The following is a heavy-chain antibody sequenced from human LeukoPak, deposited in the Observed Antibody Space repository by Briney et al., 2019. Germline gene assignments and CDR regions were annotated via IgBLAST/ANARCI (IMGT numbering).Heavy chain of an antibody. CDR1: GGSFSGYY. J-gene: IGHJ4*02. D-gene: IGHD6-19*01. CDR2: INYSGST. V-gene: IGHV4-34*01. CDR3: ARRPAVAGTCGLYYFDY. Sequence: SESLSLTCAVYGGSFSGYYWSWIRQPPGKGLEWVGEINYSGSTNYNPTLKGRVTISVDTSKNQFSLKLSTVTAADTAVYYCARRPAVAGTCGLYYFDYWGQGTLVTVSS.